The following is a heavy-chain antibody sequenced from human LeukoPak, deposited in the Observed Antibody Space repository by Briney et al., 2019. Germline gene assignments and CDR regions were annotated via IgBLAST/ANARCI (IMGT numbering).Heavy chain of an antibody. J-gene: IGHJ4*02. V-gene: IGHV3-53*01. CDR1: GFTVSSNY. D-gene: IGHD1-26*01. CDR3: ARGRSGSYYGFDY. Sequence: GGSLRLSCAASGFTVSSNYMSWVRQAPGKGLEWVSVIYSGGSTYYADSVKGRFTISRDNSKNTLYLQMNSLRAEDTAAYYCARGRSGSYYGFDYWGQGTLVTVSS. CDR2: IYSGGST.